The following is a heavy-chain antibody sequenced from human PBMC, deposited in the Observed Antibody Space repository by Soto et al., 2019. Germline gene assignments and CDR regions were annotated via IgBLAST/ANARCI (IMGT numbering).Heavy chain of an antibody. CDR2: VNHRGSA. Sequence: KPSETLSLTCAVSGGPFSGIYWSWIRQPPGKGLEWIGGVNHRGSANYNPSLESRVTMSVDTSKNQFSLKLTSVTAADSAVYYCARDAFCGSGTCRVGHWFDPWGQGTLVTVSS. J-gene: IGHJ5*02. D-gene: IGHD2-21*01. CDR3: ARDAFCGSGTCRVGHWFDP. CDR1: GGPFSGIY. V-gene: IGHV4-34*01.